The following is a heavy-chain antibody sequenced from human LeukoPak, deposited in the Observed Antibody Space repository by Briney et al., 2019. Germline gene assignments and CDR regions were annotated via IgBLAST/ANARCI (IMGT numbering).Heavy chain of an antibody. D-gene: IGHD2-2*01. CDR2: IKYDASST. J-gene: IGHJ4*02. V-gene: IGHV3-74*01. CDR3: AKGARLIGVVVPAALADY. CDR1: GFTFSSHW. Sequence: GGSLRLSCADSGFTFSSHWMHWVRQAPGKGLVWVSRIKYDASSTSYADSVKGRFTISRDNSKNTLYLQMNSLRAEDTAVYYCAKGARLIGVVVPAALADYWGQGTLVTVSS.